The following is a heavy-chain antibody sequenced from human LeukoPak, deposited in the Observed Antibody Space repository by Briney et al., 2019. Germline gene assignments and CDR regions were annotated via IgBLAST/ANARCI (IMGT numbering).Heavy chain of an antibody. CDR2: ISGSGGST. CDR1: GFTFSSYG. V-gene: IGHV3-23*01. J-gene: IGHJ4*02. D-gene: IGHD2-8*01. Sequence: QPGGTLRLSCAASGFTFSSYGMSWVRQAPGKGLEWVSAISGSGGSTYYADSVKGRFTISRDNSKNTLFLQMNSLSAEDTAVYYCAKDISTNSLLFDYWGQGTLVTVSS. CDR3: AKDISTNSLLFDY.